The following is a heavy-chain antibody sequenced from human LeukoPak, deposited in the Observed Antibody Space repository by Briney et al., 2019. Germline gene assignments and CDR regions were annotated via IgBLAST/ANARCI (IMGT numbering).Heavy chain of an antibody. CDR3: ARDFIAVAGAFDY. D-gene: IGHD6-19*01. V-gene: IGHV3-21*01. Sequence: PGGSLRLSCAASGFTFSSYSMNWVRQAPGKGLEWVSSISSSSSYIHYADSVKGRFTISRDNAKNSLYLQMNSLRAEDTAVYYCARDFIAVAGAFDYWGQGTLVTVSS. CDR2: ISSSSSYI. J-gene: IGHJ4*02. CDR1: GFTFSSYS.